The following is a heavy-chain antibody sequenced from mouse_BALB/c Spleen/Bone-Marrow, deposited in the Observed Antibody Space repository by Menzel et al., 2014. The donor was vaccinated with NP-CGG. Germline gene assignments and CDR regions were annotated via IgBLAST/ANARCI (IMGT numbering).Heavy chain of an antibody. CDR3: ARPLYYYGSSPFYAMDC. D-gene: IGHD1-1*01. V-gene: IGHV5-12-1*01. CDR2: ISSGGGST. Sequence: EVKVVESGGGLVKPGGSLKLSCAASGFAFSSYDMSWVRQTPEKRLEWVAYISSGGGSTYYPDTVKGRFTISRDNAKNTLYLQMSSLKSEDTAMYYCARPLYYYGSSPFYAMDCWGQGTSVTVSS. J-gene: IGHJ4*01. CDR1: GFAFSSYD.